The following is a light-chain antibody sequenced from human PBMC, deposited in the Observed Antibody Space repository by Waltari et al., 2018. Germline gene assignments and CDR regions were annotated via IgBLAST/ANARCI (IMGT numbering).Light chain of an antibody. J-gene: IGKJ1*01. V-gene: IGKV3-20*01. CDR1: QSVTRA. Sequence: EIVLTRSPGTLALSPGEGATLSCRTSQSVTRALAWYQQKPGQAPRLLTYGASNRATGIPDRFSGSGSGTDFSLTISSLEPEDFAVYYCQHYLRLPVTFGQGTKVEVK. CDR2: GAS. CDR3: QHYLRLPVT.